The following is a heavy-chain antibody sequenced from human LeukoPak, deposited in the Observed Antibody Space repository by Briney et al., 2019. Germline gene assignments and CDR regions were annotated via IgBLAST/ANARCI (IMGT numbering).Heavy chain of an antibody. CDR2: ISYDGSNK. CDR1: GFTFSSYA. Sequence: QSGGSLRLSCAASGFTFSSYAMHWGRQAPGKGLEWVAVISYDGSNKYYADSVKGRFTISRDNSKNTLYLQMNSLRAEDTAVYDCARDPRSEDGDYSAWGQGTLVTVSS. D-gene: IGHD4-17*01. V-gene: IGHV3-30-3*01. J-gene: IGHJ5*02. CDR3: ARDPRSEDGDYSA.